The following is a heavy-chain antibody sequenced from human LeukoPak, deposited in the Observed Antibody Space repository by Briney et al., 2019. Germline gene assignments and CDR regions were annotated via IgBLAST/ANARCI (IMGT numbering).Heavy chain of an antibody. J-gene: IGHJ4*02. CDR3: TRESPYAANWYYIDYFDY. D-gene: IGHD2-8*01. CDR2: INYGGNT. Sequence: SETLSLTCTVSGDSIRGYYWSWIRQPPGRRLEWIGYINYGGNTDYNPSLKSRVTISVDASKNNYSLRLGSVTAADTAVYYCTRESPYAANWYYIDYFDYWGPGTLVTVSS. V-gene: IGHV4-59*01. CDR1: GDSIRGYY.